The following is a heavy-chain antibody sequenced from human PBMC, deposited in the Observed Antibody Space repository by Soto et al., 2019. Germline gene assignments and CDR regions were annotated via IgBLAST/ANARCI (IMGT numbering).Heavy chain of an antibody. CDR2: IGGSGGTT. CDR3: AKDPRRFDY. CDR1: GFTFSSYS. V-gene: IGHV3-23*01. Sequence: EVQLLESGGGLVQPGGSLRLSCVVSGFTFSSYSMSWVRQAPGKGLEWVSVIGGSGGTTIYADSVKGRFAISRDNSKNTLYLQLNSLRAEDTAVYYCAKDPRRFDYWGQGTLVTVSS. J-gene: IGHJ4*02.